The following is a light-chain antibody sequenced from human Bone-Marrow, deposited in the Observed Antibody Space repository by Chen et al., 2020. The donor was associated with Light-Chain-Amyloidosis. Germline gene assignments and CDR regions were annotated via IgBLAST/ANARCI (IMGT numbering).Light chain of an antibody. CDR2: DDI. CDR1: NIGSTS. J-gene: IGLJ3*02. V-gene: IGLV3-21*02. CDR3: QVWDRSSDRPV. Sequence: SYVLTQPSSVSVAPGQTATIACGGNNIGSTSVHWYQQTPGQAPLLVVYDDIDRPSGSPERLSGSESGNTATLTVRRVEAGDEADYYCQVWDRSSDRPVFGGGTKLTVL.